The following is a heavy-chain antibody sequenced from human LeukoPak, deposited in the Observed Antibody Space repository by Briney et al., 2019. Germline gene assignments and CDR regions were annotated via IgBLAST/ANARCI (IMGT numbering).Heavy chain of an antibody. Sequence: GGSLRLSCAASGFTFSSYAMSWVRQAPGKGLEWVSAISGSGGSTYYADSVKGRFTISRDNSKNTLYLQMNSLRAEDTAVYYCAKDESRYCSGGSCYHNSGMDVWGQGTTVTVSS. CDR2: ISGSGGST. CDR3: AKDESRYCSGGSCYHNSGMDV. D-gene: IGHD2-15*01. V-gene: IGHV3-23*01. CDR1: GFTFSSYA. J-gene: IGHJ6*02.